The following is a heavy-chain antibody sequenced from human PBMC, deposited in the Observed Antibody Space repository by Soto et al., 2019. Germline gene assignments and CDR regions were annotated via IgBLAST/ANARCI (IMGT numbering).Heavy chain of an antibody. CDR2: IFSNDEK. J-gene: IGHJ4*02. V-gene: IGHV2-26*01. CDR3: VRINDFLTGFDY. CDR1: GFSLSNARMG. D-gene: IGHD3-9*01. Sequence: QVTLKESGPVLVKPTETLTLTCTVSGFSLSNARMGVTWIRQPPGKALEWLAHIFSNDEKSSSTSLKSRLTISKDTSNSQVVLTMTHMDPVDTGTYYCVRINDFLTGFDYWGQGTLVTVSS.